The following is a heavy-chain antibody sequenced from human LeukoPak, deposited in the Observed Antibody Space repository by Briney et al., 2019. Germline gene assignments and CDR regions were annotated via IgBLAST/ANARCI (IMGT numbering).Heavy chain of an antibody. CDR2: ITDSGTGT. CDR3: ARTGYTYGTPLNY. CDR1: GFTFSSYA. J-gene: IGHJ4*02. V-gene: IGHV3-23*01. Sequence: GGSLTLSCAASGFTFSSYALSWVRQAPGEGLEWVSGITDSGTGTYYADSVKGRFTISRDNSKNTVYLQMSSLRAEDTAVYYCARTGYTYGTPLNYWGQGTLVTVSS. D-gene: IGHD5-18*01.